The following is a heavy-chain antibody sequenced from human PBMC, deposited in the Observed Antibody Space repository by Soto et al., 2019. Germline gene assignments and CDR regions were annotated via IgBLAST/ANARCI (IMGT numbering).Heavy chain of an antibody. V-gene: IGHV1-69*13. J-gene: IGHJ6*02. CDR1: GGTFSSYA. CDR3: ARDTRRKEGSSWYAYYYYGMDV. D-gene: IGHD6-13*01. Sequence: GASVKVSCKASGGTFSSYAISWVRQAPGQGLEWMGGIIPIFGTANYAQKFQGRVTITADESTSTAYMELSSLRSEDTAVYYCARDTRRKEGSSWYAYYYYGMDVWGQGTTVTV. CDR2: IIPIFGTA.